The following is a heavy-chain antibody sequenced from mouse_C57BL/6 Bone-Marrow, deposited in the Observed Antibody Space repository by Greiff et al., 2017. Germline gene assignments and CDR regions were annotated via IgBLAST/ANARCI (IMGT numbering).Heavy chain of an antibody. V-gene: IGHV14-1*01. J-gene: IGHJ3*01. CDR3: TTSDGYYWFAY. Sequence: DVQLQESGAELVRPGASVKLSCTASGFNIKDYYMHWVKQRPEQGLEWIGRIDPEDGDTEYAPKFQGKATMTADTSSNTAYLQLSSLTAEDTAVYDCTTSDGYYWFAYWGQGTLVTVSA. CDR2: IDPEDGDT. D-gene: IGHD2-3*01. CDR1: GFNIKDYY.